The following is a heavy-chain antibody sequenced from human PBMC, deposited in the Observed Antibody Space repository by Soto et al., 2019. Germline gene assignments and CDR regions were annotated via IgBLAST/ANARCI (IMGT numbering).Heavy chain of an antibody. Sequence: QVQLVQSGAEVKKPGASVKVSCKASGYTFTSYGISWVRQAPGQGLEWMGWISAYNGNTNYAQKLQGRDTMTTDTSTSTAYMELRSLRSDDTAVYYCARPLVATIRNYYYGMDVWGQGTTVTVSS. J-gene: IGHJ6*02. CDR1: GYTFTSYG. CDR3: ARPLVATIRNYYYGMDV. V-gene: IGHV1-18*04. D-gene: IGHD5-12*01. CDR2: ISAYNGNT.